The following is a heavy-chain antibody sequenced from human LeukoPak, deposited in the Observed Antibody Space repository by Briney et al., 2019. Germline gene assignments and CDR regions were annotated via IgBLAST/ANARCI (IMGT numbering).Heavy chain of an antibody. V-gene: IGHV3-30*04. CDR1: GFTFSSYA. CDR2: ISYDGSNK. Sequence: GGSLRLSCAASGFTFSSYAMHWVRQAPGNGLEWVAVISYDGSNKYYAGSVKGRFTISRDNSKNTLYLQMNSLRAEDTAVYYCARDVRLQLVYYFDYWGQGTLVTVSS. J-gene: IGHJ4*02. CDR3: ARDVRLQLVYYFDY. D-gene: IGHD6-13*01.